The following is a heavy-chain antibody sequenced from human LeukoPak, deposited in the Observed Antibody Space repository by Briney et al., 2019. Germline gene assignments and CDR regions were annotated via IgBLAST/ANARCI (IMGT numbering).Heavy chain of an antibody. J-gene: IGHJ4*02. V-gene: IGHV4-34*01. CDR2: IQHSAYT. D-gene: IGHD3-9*01. CDR3: ARGPPIKYDILTGYYNFDS. Sequence: SETLSLTCAVYAASFGGYSWTWVRHPPGKGLEWIGAIQHSAYTKYNPSIKSRGTISADTSANQFSLKLSSVTAADTAVYYCARGPPIKYDILTGYYNFDSWGQGTLVTVSS. CDR1: AASFGGYS.